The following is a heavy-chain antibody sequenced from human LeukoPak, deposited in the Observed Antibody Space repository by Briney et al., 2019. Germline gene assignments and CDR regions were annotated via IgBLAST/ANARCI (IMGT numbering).Heavy chain of an antibody. CDR1: GFTFSSYA. J-gene: IGHJ4*02. D-gene: IGHD2-15*01. CDR3: ARDSKITPKALDC. Sequence: VGSLRLSCAASGFTFSSYAMHWVREAPGKGLEWVAVISYDGSNKYYADSVRGRFTISRDNSKNTLYLQMNSLRAEDTAVYYCARDSKITPKALDCWGRGTLVTVSS. CDR2: ISYDGSNK. V-gene: IGHV3-30-3*01.